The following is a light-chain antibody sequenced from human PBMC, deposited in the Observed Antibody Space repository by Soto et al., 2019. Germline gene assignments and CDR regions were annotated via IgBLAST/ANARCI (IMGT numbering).Light chain of an antibody. CDR1: KLGNKY. J-gene: IGLJ1*01. CDR3: QAWDSSTDYV. Sequence: SYELTQPTSVSVSPGQTASITCSGDKLGNKYACWYQQKPGQSPVLVIYQDSKRPSGIPERFSGSNSGNTATLTISGTQAMDEADYYCQAWDSSTDYVFGTGTQLTVL. V-gene: IGLV3-1*01. CDR2: QDS.